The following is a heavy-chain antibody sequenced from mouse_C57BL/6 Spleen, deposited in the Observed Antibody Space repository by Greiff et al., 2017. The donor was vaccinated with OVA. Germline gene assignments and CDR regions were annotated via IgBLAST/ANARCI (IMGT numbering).Heavy chain of an antibody. CDR3: AREGCNPGWFAY. J-gene: IGHJ3*01. V-gene: IGHV1-81*01. D-gene: IGHD2-1*01. CDR1: GYTFTSYG. Sequence: VQLQQSGAELARPGASVKLSCKASGYTFTSYGISWVKQRTGQGLEWIGEIYPRSGNTYYNEKFKGKATLTADKSSSTAYMELRSLTSEDSAVYFCAREGCNPGWFAYWGQGTLVTVSA. CDR2: IYPRSGNT.